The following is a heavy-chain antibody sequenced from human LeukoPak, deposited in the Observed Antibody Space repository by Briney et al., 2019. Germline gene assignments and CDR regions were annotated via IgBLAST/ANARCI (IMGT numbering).Heavy chain of an antibody. CDR3: ARDREQLVLPYYHGMDV. D-gene: IGHD6-6*01. Sequence: SETLSLTCTVSGDSISVGDFYWSWTRQPPGKGLEWIGHIYFSGSTHYNPSLQSRVTLSVDTSKNQFSLKLSSVTAADTAIYYCARDREQLVLPYYHGMDVWGQGATVTVSS. CDR1: GDSISVGDFY. J-gene: IGHJ6*02. V-gene: IGHV4-30-4*01. CDR2: IYFSGST.